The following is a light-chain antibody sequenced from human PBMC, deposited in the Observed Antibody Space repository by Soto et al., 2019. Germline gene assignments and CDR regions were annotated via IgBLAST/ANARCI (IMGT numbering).Light chain of an antibody. Sequence: QPVLTQPPSASGTPGQRVTIACSGSSSNIGSTTVKWYQQLPGTAPKLLIYNNNQRPSGVPDRFSGSKSGTSASLVISGLQSEDEADYYCAAWDDSLNGVVFGGGTKLTVL. CDR3: AAWDDSLNGVV. J-gene: IGLJ3*02. V-gene: IGLV1-44*01. CDR2: NNN. CDR1: SSNIGSTT.